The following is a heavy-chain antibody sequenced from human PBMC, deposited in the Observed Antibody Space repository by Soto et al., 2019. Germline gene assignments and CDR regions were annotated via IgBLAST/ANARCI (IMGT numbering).Heavy chain of an antibody. V-gene: IGHV4-4*07. Sequence: SETLSLTCTVSGGSMTSYYWTWIRQPAGKGLEWIGRVYSSGGTHYNPSLKSRVTISLDTSKNQFSLRLLSVTDADTAVYFCARGQRFSDWFDPWGQGTLVTVS. CDR2: VYSSGGT. J-gene: IGHJ5*02. CDR1: GGSMTSYY. D-gene: IGHD3-3*01. CDR3: ARGQRFSDWFDP.